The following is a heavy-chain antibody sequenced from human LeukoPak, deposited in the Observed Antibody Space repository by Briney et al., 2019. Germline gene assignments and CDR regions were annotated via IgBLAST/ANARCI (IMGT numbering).Heavy chain of an antibody. CDR3: ARNPRRKQWLVHNWFDP. D-gene: IGHD6-19*01. V-gene: IGHV4-34*01. Sequence: PSETLSLTCAVYGGSFSGYYWSWIRQPPGKGLEWIGEINHSGSTNYNPSLKSRVTISVDTSKNQFSLKLSSVTAADTAVYYCARNPRRKQWLVHNWFDPRGQGTLVTVSS. J-gene: IGHJ5*02. CDR2: INHSGST. CDR1: GGSFSGYY.